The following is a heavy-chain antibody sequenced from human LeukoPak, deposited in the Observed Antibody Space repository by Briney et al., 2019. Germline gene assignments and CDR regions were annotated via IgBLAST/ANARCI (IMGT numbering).Heavy chain of an antibody. CDR3: AREGYDFPFDP. V-gene: IGHV1-18*01. D-gene: IGHD3-3*01. CDR1: GYTFTSYG. CDR2: ISAYNGNT. J-gene: IGHJ5*02. Sequence: ASVKVSCKASGYTFTSYGISWVRQAPGQGLEWMGWISAYNGNTNYAQKFQGRVTITADESTSTAYMELSSLRSEDTAVYYCAREGYDFPFDPWGQGTLVTVSS.